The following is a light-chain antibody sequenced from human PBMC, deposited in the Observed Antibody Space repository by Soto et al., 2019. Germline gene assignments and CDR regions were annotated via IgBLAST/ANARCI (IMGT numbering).Light chain of an antibody. CDR3: QQRFDWPKIT. V-gene: IGKV3-11*01. J-gene: IGKJ5*01. CDR2: AAS. CDR1: QSVSNY. Sequence: EIVLTQSPATLSLSPGERVTLSCRASQSVSNYLAWYQQKPGQAPRLLVSAASNRAPGIPARFSGSGSGTDFTLTISSIEPEDFGVFYCQQRFDWPKITFGQGTRLEIK.